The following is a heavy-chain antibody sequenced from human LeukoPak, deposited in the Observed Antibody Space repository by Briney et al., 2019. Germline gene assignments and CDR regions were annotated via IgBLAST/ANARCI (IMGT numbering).Heavy chain of an antibody. CDR3: ARYSSSSGWFDP. CDR1: GGSISSSSYY. Sequence: SETLSLTCTVSGGSISSSSYYWVWIRQPPGKGLEWIGNIYYSGSTLYNPSLQSRVSISVGTSKNQFSLKLSSVTAADTAVYYCARYSSSSGWFDPWGQGTLVTVSS. CDR2: IYYSGST. J-gene: IGHJ5*02. V-gene: IGHV4-39*01. D-gene: IGHD6-6*01.